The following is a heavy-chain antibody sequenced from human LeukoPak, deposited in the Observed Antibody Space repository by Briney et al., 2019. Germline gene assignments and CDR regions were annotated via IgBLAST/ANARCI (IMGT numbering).Heavy chain of an antibody. CDR2: INPSGGST. D-gene: IGHD5-18*01. CDR3: ARRSGDTAMVIAY. CDR1: GYTFTSYY. J-gene: IGHJ4*02. V-gene: IGHV1-46*01. Sequence: ASVKVSCKASGYTFTSYYMHWVRQAPGQGLKWMGIINPSGGSTSYAQKFQGRVTMTRDMSTSTVYMELSSLRSEDTAVYYCARRSGDTAMVIAYWGQGTLVTVSS.